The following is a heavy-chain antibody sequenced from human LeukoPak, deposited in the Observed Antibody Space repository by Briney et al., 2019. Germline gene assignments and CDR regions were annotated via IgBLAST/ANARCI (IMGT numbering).Heavy chain of an antibody. V-gene: IGHV3-23*01. CDR2: ISGSGGST. J-gene: IGHJ4*02. CDR1: GFTFSNYG. CDR3: AREGAKDYYDSSGYVD. Sequence: GSLRLSCAASGFTFSNYGMNWVRQAPGRGLEWVSGISGSGGSTYYADSVKGRFTISRDNAKNSLYLQMNSLRAEDTAVYYCAREGAKDYYDSSGYVDWGQGTLVTVSS. D-gene: IGHD3-22*01.